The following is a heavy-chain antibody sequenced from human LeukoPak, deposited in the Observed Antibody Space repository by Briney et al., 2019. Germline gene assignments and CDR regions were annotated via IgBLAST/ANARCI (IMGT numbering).Heavy chain of an antibody. V-gene: IGHV3-72*01. CDR3: ARGFHSFDI. CDR2: SRNKANSYST. CDR1: GFIFSDHY. J-gene: IGHJ3*02. Sequence: PGGSLRLSCAASGFIFSDHYMDWVRQAPGKGLEWVARSRNKANSYSTVYAASVQGRFTISRDESKNSLYLQMNSLITEDTAVYLCARGFHSFDIWGQGTMVTVSS.